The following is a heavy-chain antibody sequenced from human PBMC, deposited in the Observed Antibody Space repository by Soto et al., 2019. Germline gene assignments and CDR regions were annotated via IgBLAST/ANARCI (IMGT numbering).Heavy chain of an antibody. V-gene: IGHV4-59*12. CDR1: GGSISSYY. CDR3: ARVRRGSGWNDNWFDP. J-gene: IGHJ5*02. D-gene: IGHD6-19*01. CDR2: IYYSGST. Sequence: SETLSLTCTVSGGSISSYYWSWIRQPPGKGLEWIGYIYYSGSTNYNPSLKSRVTISVDTSKNQFSLKLSSVTAADTAVYYCARVRRGSGWNDNWFDPWGQGTLVTVSS.